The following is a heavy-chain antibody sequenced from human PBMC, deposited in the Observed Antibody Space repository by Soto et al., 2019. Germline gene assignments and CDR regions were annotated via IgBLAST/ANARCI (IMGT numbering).Heavy chain of an antibody. J-gene: IGHJ4*02. V-gene: IGHV3-30*18. CDR3: AKDLSRGPLGMSLGC. CDR2: ISSYGINK. Sequence: RTMRLYGAASVVSLSDLDIHWVRQRPGKGLEWLAVISSYGINKFYADSVQGRFTLSRDSSENTLYLQMTSLRIDDTAVYYCAKDLSRGPLGMSLGCWGQGTLVTVSS. D-gene: IGHD3-16*01. CDR1: VVSLSDLD.